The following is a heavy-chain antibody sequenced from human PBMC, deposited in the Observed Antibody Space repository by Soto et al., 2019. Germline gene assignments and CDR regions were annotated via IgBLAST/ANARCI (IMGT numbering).Heavy chain of an antibody. CDR2: MNSDGGII. J-gene: IGHJ4*02. CDR1: GYTFGNHW. CDR3: ATAEVDY. Sequence: GGSLRLSCAVAGYTFGNHWMHWVRQAPGKGLEWVSRMNSDGGIINYADSVKGRFTVSRDNARNTLYLQMNSLRVGDTAVYYCATAEVDYWGPGTLVTVSS. V-gene: IGHV3-74*01.